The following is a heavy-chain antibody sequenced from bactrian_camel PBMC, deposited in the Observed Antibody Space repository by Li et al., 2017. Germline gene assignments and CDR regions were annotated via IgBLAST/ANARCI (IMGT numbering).Heavy chain of an antibody. J-gene: IGHJ4*01. Sequence: HVQLVKSGGGLVQPGGSLALSCAASGFTFSDYYFSWVRVRQAPGKGLEWVSGIYLDGRDTYYADSVEGRFTISRDNAKNTVYLQMNSLKSEDTALYYCATFSSTETRYSDSDHWGQGTQVTVS. CDR2: IYLDGRDT. V-gene: IGHV3S5*01. CDR1: GFTFSDYY. D-gene: IGHD4*01. CDR3: ATFSSTETRYSDSDH.